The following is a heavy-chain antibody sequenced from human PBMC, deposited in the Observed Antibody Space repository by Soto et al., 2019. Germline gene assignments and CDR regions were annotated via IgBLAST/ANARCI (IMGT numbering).Heavy chain of an antibody. CDR1: GYSFTGFW. D-gene: IGHD3-3*01. CDR2: IYPADSDT. CDR3: ARRGDFWSGTTQAGYYYGMDV. J-gene: IGHJ6*02. Sequence: GESLKISCQASGYSFTGFWIGWVRQLPGKGLEWMGTIYPADSDTKYSPSFEAQVTISVDKSVNTAYLHWSSLKASDTATYYCARRGDFWSGTTQAGYYYGMDVWGQGTTVTV. V-gene: IGHV5-51*01.